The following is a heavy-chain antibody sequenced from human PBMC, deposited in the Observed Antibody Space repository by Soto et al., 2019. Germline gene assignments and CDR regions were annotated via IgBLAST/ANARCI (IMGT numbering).Heavy chain of an antibody. D-gene: IGHD6-6*01. J-gene: IGHJ6*03. Sequence: PGGSLRLSCAASGFTFSSSAMSWVRQAPGKGLECVSSISGSSVSTYYAGSVQGRFTISRDNSKNTVYLQMGSLRPEDTAVYYCARRARADFYYMDVWGKGTTVTVSS. CDR1: GFTFSSSA. CDR2: ISGSSVST. V-gene: IGHV3-23*01. CDR3: ARRARADFYYMDV.